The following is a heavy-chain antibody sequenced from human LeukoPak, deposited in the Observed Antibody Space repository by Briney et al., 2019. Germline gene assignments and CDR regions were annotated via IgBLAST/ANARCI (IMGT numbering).Heavy chain of an antibody. CDR2: ISWNSGSI. V-gene: IGHV3-9*01. CDR1: GFTFDDYA. Sequence: SGGSLRLSCAASGFTFDDYAMHWVRQAPGKGLEWVSGISWNSGSIGYADSVKGRFTISRDNAKNSLYLQTNSLRAEDTALYYCAKANYDFWSGYSFDYWGQGTLVTVSS. J-gene: IGHJ4*02. CDR3: AKANYDFWSGYSFDY. D-gene: IGHD3-3*01.